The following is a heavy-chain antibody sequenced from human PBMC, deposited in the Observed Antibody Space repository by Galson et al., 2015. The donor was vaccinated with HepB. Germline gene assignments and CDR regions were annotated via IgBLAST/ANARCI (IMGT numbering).Heavy chain of an antibody. D-gene: IGHD3-3*01. CDR2: ISSTSSTI. CDR3: ARDLRYFHFWSSSYYFDY. J-gene: IGHJ4*02. CDR1: GFTFSNYT. Sequence: SLRLSCAASGFTFSNYTMNWVRQAPGKGLEWVSYISSTSSTIYYADSVKGRFTISRDNAKNSLYLQMNSLRDEDTAVYYCARDLRYFHFWSSSYYFDYWGQGTLVTVSS. V-gene: IGHV3-48*02.